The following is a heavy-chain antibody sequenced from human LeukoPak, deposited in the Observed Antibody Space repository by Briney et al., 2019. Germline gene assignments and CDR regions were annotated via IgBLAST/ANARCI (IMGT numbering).Heavy chain of an antibody. D-gene: IGHD6-19*01. CDR2: ISKDGTTK. V-gene: IGHV3-30*04. Sequence: PGGSLRLSCAVSGFTFDSYTMHWVRQAPDKGLEWVALISKDGTTKYYSDSVRGRFTISRDNSKNTLYVQLNSLRPEDTAVYHCAKEGYSGWPNLASWGQGTLVTVSS. CDR1: GFTFDSYT. J-gene: IGHJ4*02. CDR3: AKEGYSGWPNLAS.